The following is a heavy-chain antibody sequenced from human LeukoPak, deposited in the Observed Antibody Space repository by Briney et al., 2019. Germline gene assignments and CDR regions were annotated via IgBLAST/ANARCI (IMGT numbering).Heavy chain of an antibody. CDR2: INHSGST. D-gene: IGHD2-15*01. V-gene: IGHV4-39*07. J-gene: IGHJ3*02. Sequence: PSETLSLTCTVSGGSTSSSSYYWSWIRQPPGKGLEWIGEINHSGSTNYNPSLKSRVTISVDTSKNQFSLKLSSVTAADTAVYYCARADCSGGSCPNAFDIWGQGTMVTVSS. CDR3: ARADCSGGSCPNAFDI. CDR1: GGSTSSSSYY.